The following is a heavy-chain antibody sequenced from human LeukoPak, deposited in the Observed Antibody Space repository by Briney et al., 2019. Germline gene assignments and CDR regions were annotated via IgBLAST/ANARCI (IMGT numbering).Heavy chain of an antibody. CDR2: IYTSGST. Sequence: SETLSLTCTVSGGSISSYYWSWIRQPPGKGQEWIGYIYTSGSTNYNPSLKSRVTISVDTSKNQFSLKLSSVTAADTAVYYCARTPGVSGYYFFYYMDVWGKGTTVTVSS. CDR1: GGSISSYY. V-gene: IGHV4-4*09. J-gene: IGHJ6*03. CDR3: ARTPGVSGYYFFYYMDV. D-gene: IGHD3-22*01.